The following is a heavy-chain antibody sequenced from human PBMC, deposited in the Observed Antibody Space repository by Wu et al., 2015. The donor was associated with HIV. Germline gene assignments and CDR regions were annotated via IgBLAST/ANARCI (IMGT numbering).Heavy chain of an antibody. CDR1: GYTFADYY. V-gene: IGHV1-2*02. J-gene: IGHJ4*02. Sequence: SGAEVKKPGASVKVSCKASGYTFADYYIHWVRQAPGQGLEWMGWVNPSPYSGSTIYAQKFEGRVTMTRDTSISTAYLELTTLRPDDTAVYYCARLQSLHGLYSNADYWGQGTLVTVSS. CDR2: VNPSPYSGST. CDR3: ARLQSLHGLYSNADY. D-gene: IGHD2-8*01.